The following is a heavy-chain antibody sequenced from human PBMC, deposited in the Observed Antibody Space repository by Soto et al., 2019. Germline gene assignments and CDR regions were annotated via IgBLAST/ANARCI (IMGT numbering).Heavy chain of an antibody. CDR1: GGSISSSSYY. CDR3: APLGNPRFDY. CDR2: IYYSGST. J-gene: IGHJ4*02. V-gene: IGHV4-39*01. Sequence: SETLSLTCTVSGGSISSSSYYWGWIRQPPGKGLEWIGSIYYSGSTYYNPSLKSRVTISVDTSKNQFSLKLSSVTAADTAVYYCAPLGNPRFDYWRQGTLVTVSS.